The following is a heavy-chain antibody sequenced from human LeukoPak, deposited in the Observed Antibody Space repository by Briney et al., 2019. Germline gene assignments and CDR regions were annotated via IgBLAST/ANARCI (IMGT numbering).Heavy chain of an antibody. Sequence: SETLSLTCAVYGGSFSGYYWSWIRQPPGKGLEWIGSIYYSGSTYYNPSLKSRVTISVDTSKNQFSLKLSSVTAADTAVYYCARTQHYYDSSGKGYFDYWGQGTLVTVSS. CDR3: ARTQHYYDSSGKGYFDY. V-gene: IGHV4-34*01. D-gene: IGHD3-22*01. J-gene: IGHJ4*02. CDR2: IYYSGST. CDR1: GGSFSGYY.